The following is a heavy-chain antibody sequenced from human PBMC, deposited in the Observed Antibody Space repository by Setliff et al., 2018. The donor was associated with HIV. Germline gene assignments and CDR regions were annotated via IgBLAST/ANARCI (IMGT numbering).Heavy chain of an antibody. CDR3: ARAYNVYDYRFDSSGYDY. J-gene: IGHJ4*02. D-gene: IGHD3-22*01. Sequence: PGGSLRLSCAASGFTFSTYWMSWVRQAPGTGLEWVANIKQHGSESYYVDSVKGRFIASTDNAKNSLFLEMNSLKAEDTAVYYCARAYNVYDYRFDSSGYDYWGQGTLVTVSS. CDR1: GFTFSTYW. V-gene: IGHV3-7*03. CDR2: IKQHGSES.